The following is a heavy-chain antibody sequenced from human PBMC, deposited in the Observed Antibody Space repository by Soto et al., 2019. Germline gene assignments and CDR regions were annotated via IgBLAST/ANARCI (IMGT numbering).Heavy chain of an antibody. V-gene: IGHV3-48*02. J-gene: IGHJ6*02. CDR2: ISSSSSTI. D-gene: IGHD4-4*01. Sequence: GGSLRLSCAASGFTFSSYSMNWVRQAPGKGLEWVSYISSSSSTIYYADSVKGRFTISRDNAKNSLYLQMNSLRDEDTAVYYCARERGPDDYSNYDYYYGMDVWGQGTTVTVSS. CDR1: GFTFSSYS. CDR3: ARERGPDDYSNYDYYYGMDV.